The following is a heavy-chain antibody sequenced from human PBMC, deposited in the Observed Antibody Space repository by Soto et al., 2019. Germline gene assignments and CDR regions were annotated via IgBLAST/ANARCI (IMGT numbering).Heavy chain of an antibody. CDR1: GFTFSMYS. J-gene: IGHJ6*02. Sequence: RRLSCEVSGFTFSMYSMSWVRQSPWKGLEWVAKIPQDGVDGHYADSVKGRFIISRDNDKNSLHLQLNNLRAEDTAVYYCARDHLILPAHDFFYGSDVWGRGATVTVSS. CDR3: ARDHLILPAHDFFYGSDV. CDR2: IPQDGVDG. V-gene: IGHV3-7*03. D-gene: IGHD2-21*02.